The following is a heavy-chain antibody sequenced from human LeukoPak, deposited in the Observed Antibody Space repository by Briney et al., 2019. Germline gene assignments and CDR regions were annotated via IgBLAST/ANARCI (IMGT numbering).Heavy chain of an antibody. Sequence: SVKVSCKASGGTFSSYAISWVRQAPGQALEWMGRIIPIFGIANYAQKFQGRVTITADKSTSTAYMELSSLRSEDTAVYYCARSEAGTTSDYWGQGTLVTVSS. CDR2: IIPIFGIA. V-gene: IGHV1-69*04. J-gene: IGHJ4*02. CDR3: ARSEAGTTSDY. CDR1: GGTFSSYA. D-gene: IGHD1-1*01.